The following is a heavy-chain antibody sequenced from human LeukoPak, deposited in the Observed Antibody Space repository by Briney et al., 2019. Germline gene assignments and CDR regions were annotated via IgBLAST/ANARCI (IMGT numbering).Heavy chain of an antibody. D-gene: IGHD2-21*01. J-gene: IGHJ5*02. CDR2: IYSGGNT. Sequence: GSLRPSFAAPGFPFSITFIALVRPAPGKGPEWVGVIYSGGNTYYADSVKGRFTIARDNSKKTLSLQMNNLRVDDTAVYYCARVQFQWFDPWGQGTLVTVAS. V-gene: IGHV3-66*01. CDR1: GFPFSITF. CDR3: ARVQFQWFDP.